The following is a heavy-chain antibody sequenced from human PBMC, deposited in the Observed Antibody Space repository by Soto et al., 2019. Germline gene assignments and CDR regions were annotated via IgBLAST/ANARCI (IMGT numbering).Heavy chain of an antibody. J-gene: IGHJ6*03. CDR2: INPNSGDT. V-gene: IGHV1-2*04. CDR3: ARSNTRPGPEKYYYYYMDV. D-gene: IGHD6-6*01. CDR1: GYTFTGYY. Sequence: ASAKVSCKASGYTFTGYYMHWVRQAPGQGLEWMGWINPNSGDTNYAQKFQGWVTMTRDTSISTAYMELSRLRSDDTAVYYCARSNTRPGPEKYYYYYMDVWGKGTTVTVSS.